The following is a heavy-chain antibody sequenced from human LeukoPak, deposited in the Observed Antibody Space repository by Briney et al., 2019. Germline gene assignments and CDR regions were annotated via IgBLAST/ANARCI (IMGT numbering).Heavy chain of an antibody. CDR1: GDSVSSNSAA. CDR3: ARDHLWFGELSYYGMDV. CDR2: TYYRSKWYN. D-gene: IGHD3-10*01. V-gene: IGHV6-1*01. J-gene: IGHJ6*02. Sequence: SQTLSLTCAIAGDSVSSNSAAWNWIRQSPSRGLEWLGRTYYRSKWYNDYAVSVKSRITINPDTSKNQFSLQLNSVTPEDTAVYYCARDHLWFGELSYYGMDVWGQRTTVTVSS.